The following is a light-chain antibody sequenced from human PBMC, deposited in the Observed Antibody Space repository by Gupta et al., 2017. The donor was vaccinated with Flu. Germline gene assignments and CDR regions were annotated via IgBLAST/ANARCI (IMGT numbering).Light chain of an antibody. CDR2: DVS. J-gene: IGLJ1*01. CDR1: SSDVGNSDY. Sequence: QSALTQPASVSGSPGHSITISCPGTSSDVGNSDYVSWYQQDPGKAPKLLIYDVSNRPSGVSSRFSGSKSGNTASLTISGLQAEDETDYYCSSYTSTTTFYVFGTGTKVTVL. V-gene: IGLV2-14*01. CDR3: SSYTSTTTFYV.